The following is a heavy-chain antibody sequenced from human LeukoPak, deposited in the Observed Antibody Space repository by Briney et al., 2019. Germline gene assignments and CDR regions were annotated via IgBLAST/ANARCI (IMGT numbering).Heavy chain of an antibody. V-gene: IGHV1-2*02. Sequence: SVKVSCKASAYTLSGYYMHWVRQAPGQGLEWMGWINPKSGVTNYAQKFQGRVTMTWDTSINTTFMELSRLRSDDTAVYYCARRIAVAGSPVYYFDYWGQGTLVTVSS. D-gene: IGHD6-19*01. CDR1: AYTLSGYY. CDR3: ARRIAVAGSPVYYFDY. CDR2: INPKSGVT. J-gene: IGHJ4*02.